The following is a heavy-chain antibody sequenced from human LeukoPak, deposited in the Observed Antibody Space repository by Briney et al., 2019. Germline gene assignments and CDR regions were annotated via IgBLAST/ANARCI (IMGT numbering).Heavy chain of an antibody. CDR1: GGSISSYY. Sequence: SETLSLTCTVSGGSISSYYWSWIRQPPGKGLEWIGYIYYSGSTNYNPSLKSRVTISVDTSKNQFSLKLSSVPAADTAVYYCARVGYSSGWYVDYWGQGTLVTVSS. CDR3: ARVGYSSGWYVDY. D-gene: IGHD6-19*01. J-gene: IGHJ4*02. CDR2: IYYSGST. V-gene: IGHV4-59*08.